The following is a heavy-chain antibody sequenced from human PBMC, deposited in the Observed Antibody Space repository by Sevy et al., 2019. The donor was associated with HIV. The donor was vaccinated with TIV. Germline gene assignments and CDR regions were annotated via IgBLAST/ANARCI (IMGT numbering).Heavy chain of an antibody. CDR2: IGGSGGSA. Sequence: GGSLRLSCAASGITLSNYAMNWVRQAPGKGLEWVSAIGGSGGSAYYTDSVKGRFTISRDNPKNTVYLKMNDLTVEDTAVYYCAKDIVVVVGEAFDIWGQGTMVTVSS. CDR3: AKDIVVVVGEAFDI. D-gene: IGHD2-21*01. V-gene: IGHV3-23*01. J-gene: IGHJ3*02. CDR1: GITLSNYA.